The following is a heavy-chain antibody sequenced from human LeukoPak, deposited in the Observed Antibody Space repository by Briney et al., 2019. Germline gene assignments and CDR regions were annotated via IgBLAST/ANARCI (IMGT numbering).Heavy chain of an antibody. D-gene: IGHD2-8*01. Sequence: GGSLRLSCAGSGFTFGNYWMSWVRQAPGKVLEWVASVKQDVDKKDYADSLKDRVTISRDNGKNTLYLQMNSLRAEDTAVYYCARGPPYGVRSDFFDYWGQGTVVTVSS. J-gene: IGHJ4*02. CDR3: ARGPPYGVRSDFFDY. CDR2: VKQDVDKK. V-gene: IGHV3-7*01. CDR1: GFTFGNYW.